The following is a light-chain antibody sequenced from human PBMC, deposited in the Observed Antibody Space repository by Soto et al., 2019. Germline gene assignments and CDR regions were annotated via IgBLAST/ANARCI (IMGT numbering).Light chain of an antibody. Sequence: DIQMTQSPSSLSASVGDRVTITCRASQIIASYLNWYQQKPGKAPKLLIYAASSLQSGVPSRFSGNRSGTDFTLTISSLQTEDSATYYCQQSYNTPRTFGQGTKVDIK. CDR1: QIIASY. CDR2: AAS. CDR3: QQSYNTPRT. V-gene: IGKV1-39*01. J-gene: IGKJ1*01.